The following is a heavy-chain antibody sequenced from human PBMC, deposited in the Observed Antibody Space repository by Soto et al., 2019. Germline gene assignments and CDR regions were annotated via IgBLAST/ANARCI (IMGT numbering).Heavy chain of an antibody. V-gene: IGHV3-43*01. J-gene: IGHJ6*02. CDR2: ISWDGGST. D-gene: IGHD2-2*02. CDR1: GFTFDDYT. Sequence: VGSLRLSCAASGFTFDDYTMHWVRQAPGKGLEWVSLISWDGGSTYYADSVKGRFTISRDNSKNSLYLQMNSLRTEDTALYYCAKDLGYCSSTSCYRTYYYGMDVWGQGTTVTVSS. CDR3: AKDLGYCSSTSCYRTYYYGMDV.